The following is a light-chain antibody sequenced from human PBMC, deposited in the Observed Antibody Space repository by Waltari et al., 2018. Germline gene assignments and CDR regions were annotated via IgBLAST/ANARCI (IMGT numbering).Light chain of an antibody. J-gene: IGLJ2*01. Sequence: QLVLTQSPSASASLGASVKLTCTLNSEHSDYAIAWHQQQPEKGPRYLMKVDSDGSHNKGDGVPDRFSGATSGAERDLTISNLQSEDEADYYCQTWGPGIRVVGGGTKLTVL. CDR3: QTWGPGIRV. V-gene: IGLV4-69*02. CDR2: VDSDGSH. CDR1: SEHSDYA.